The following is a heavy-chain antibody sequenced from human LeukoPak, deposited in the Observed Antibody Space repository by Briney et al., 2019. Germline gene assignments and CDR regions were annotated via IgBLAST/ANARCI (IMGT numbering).Heavy chain of an antibody. J-gene: IGHJ4*02. CDR3: ARGAWATRLAS. D-gene: IGHD2-15*01. CDR1: GESLNSYY. V-gene: IGHV4-34*01. Sequence: SETLSLTCAAYGESLNSYYWTWVRQPPGEGLERVGEIYESGTTKYNPSPKSRVAISMVPSKQQFSLRLSSVTAADTAVYYGARGAWATRLASWGLGTPVIVSS. CDR2: IYESGTT.